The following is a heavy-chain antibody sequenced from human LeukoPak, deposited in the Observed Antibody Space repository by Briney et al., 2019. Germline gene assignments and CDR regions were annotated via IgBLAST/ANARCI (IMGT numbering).Heavy chain of an antibody. D-gene: IGHD6-13*01. CDR3: ARDPRVSSSWYFGSAFDY. CDR2: INPNSGGT. Sequence: GASLKVSCKASGYTFTGYYMHWVRQAPGQGLEWMGWINPNSGGTNYAQKFQGRVTMTRDTSISTAYMELSRLRSDDTAVYYCARDPRVSSSWYFGSAFDYWGQGTLVTVSS. J-gene: IGHJ4*02. CDR1: GYTFTGYY. V-gene: IGHV1-2*02.